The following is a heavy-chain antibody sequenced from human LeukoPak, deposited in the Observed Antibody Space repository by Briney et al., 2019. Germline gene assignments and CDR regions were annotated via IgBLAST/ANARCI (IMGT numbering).Heavy chain of an antibody. V-gene: IGHV4-34*01. D-gene: IGHD2-8*02. CDR2: INHSGST. CDR1: GGSFSGYY. CDR3: ARGLTCGWVRGGVCQGPNYYMDV. J-gene: IGHJ6*03. Sequence: PSETLSLTCAVYGGSFSGYYWSWIRQPPGKGLEWIGEINHSGSTNYNPSLKSRVTISVDTSKNQFSLKLSSVTAADTAVYYCARGLTCGWVRGGVCQGPNYYMDVWGKGTTVTVSS.